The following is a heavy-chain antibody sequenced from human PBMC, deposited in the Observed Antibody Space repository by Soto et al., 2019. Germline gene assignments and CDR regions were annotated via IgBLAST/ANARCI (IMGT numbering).Heavy chain of an antibody. CDR3: ARVSSSSAFGMDV. J-gene: IGHJ6*02. V-gene: IGHV4-4*02. D-gene: IGHD6-6*01. CDR1: GGSISTINW. CDR2: IYQTGST. Sequence: NLRETLSLTCAVSGGSISTINWWTWVRQPPGKGLDWIGEIYQTGSTSYNPSLESRVTISIDKSKNQFSLKLRSVTAADTAVYYCARVSSSSAFGMDVWGQGTTVTVSS.